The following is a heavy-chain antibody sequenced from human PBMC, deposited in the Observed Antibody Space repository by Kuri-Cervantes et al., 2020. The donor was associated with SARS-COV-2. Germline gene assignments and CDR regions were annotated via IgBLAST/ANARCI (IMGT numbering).Heavy chain of an antibody. CDR1: GGSFSGYY. CDR2: INHSGST. J-gene: IGHJ2*01. D-gene: IGHD2-2*01. V-gene: IGHV4-34*01. Sequence: SETLSLTCAVYGGSFSGYYWSWIRQPPGKGLEWIGEINHSGSTNYNPSLQSRVTISVDTSKNQFSLKLSSVTAADTAVYYCARVRYCSSTSCRLGWYFDLWGRGTLVTVSS. CDR3: ARVRYCSSTSCRLGWYFDL.